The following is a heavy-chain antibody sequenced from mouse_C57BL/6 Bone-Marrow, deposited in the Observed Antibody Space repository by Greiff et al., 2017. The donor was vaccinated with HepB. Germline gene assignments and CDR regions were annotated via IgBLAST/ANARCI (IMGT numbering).Heavy chain of an antibody. CDR2: ISSGSSTI. Sequence: DVKLVESGGGLVKPGGSLKLSCAASGFTFSDYGMHWVRQAPEKGLEWVAYISSGSSTIYYADTVKGRFTISRDNAKNTLFLQMTSLRSEDTAMYYCANMITTGYYYAMDYWGQGTSVTVSS. J-gene: IGHJ4*01. CDR3: ANMITTGYYYAMDY. CDR1: GFTFSDYG. V-gene: IGHV5-17*01. D-gene: IGHD2-4*01.